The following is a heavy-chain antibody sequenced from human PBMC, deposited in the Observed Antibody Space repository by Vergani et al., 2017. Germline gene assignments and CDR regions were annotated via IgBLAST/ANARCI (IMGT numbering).Heavy chain of an antibody. D-gene: IGHD2-21*02. Sequence: EVQLLESGGGLVQPGGSLRLSCAASGFTFSSYAMSWVRQAPGKGLEWVSSISSSSSYIYYADSVKGRFTISRDNAKNSLYLQMNSLRAEDTAVYYCARDEMVVTAITRFDYWGQGTLVTVSS. CDR3: ARDEMVVTAITRFDY. CDR1: GFTFSSYA. CDR2: ISSSSSYI. V-gene: IGHV3-21*01. J-gene: IGHJ4*02.